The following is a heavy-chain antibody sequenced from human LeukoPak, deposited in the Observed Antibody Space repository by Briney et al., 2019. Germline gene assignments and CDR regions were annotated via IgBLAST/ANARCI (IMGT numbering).Heavy chain of an antibody. CDR3: TRAPHPRCSSSGCYLDY. V-gene: IGHV3-49*04. CDR1: GFTFGDYA. J-gene: IGHJ4*02. CDR2: IQAKAYGGAT. D-gene: IGHD2-2*01. Sequence: LTGGSLRLSCSTSGFTFGDYAMSWVRQAPGKGLEWVGFIQAKAYGGATKYAASVNGRLSISRDDSQSIANLQMNDLKTEDTAVYYCTRAPHPRCSSSGCYLDYWGQGTLVTVSS.